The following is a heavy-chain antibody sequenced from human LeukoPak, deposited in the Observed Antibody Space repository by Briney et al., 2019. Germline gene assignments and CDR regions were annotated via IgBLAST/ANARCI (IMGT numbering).Heavy chain of an antibody. Sequence: GGSLRLSCAASGFTFSNYAMTWVRQAPGKGLEWVANINQDGSDKPYVDSVKGRFTISRDNAKNSLYLQMNSLRAEDTAVYYCARDPTYGIDDFDIWGQGTMVTVSS. J-gene: IGHJ3*02. CDR2: INQDGSDK. CDR1: GFTFSNYA. CDR3: ARDPTYGIDDFDI. V-gene: IGHV3-7*01. D-gene: IGHD4-17*01.